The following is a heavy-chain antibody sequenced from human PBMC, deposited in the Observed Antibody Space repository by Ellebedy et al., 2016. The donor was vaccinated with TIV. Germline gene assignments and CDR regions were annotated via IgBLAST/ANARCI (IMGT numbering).Heavy chain of an antibody. J-gene: IGHJ6*02. CDR3: ATPFRAYYYYYGMDV. V-gene: IGHV1-69*13. CDR2: IIPIFGTA. CDR1: GGTFSSYA. Sequence: SVKVSXKASGGTFSSYAISWVRQAPGQGLEWMGGIIPIFGTANYAQKFQGRVTITADESTSTAYMELSSLRSEDTAVYYCATPFRAYYYYYGMDVWGQGTTVTVSS.